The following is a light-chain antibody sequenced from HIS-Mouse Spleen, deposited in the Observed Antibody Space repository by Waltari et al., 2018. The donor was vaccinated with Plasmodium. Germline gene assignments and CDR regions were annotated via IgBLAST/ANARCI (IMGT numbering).Light chain of an antibody. V-gene: IGLV2-23*01. Sequence: QSALTQPASVSGSPGQSITISRTGPSSDVGSYTLVSWYQQHPGKAPKLMIYEGSKRPSGVSNRFSGSKSGNTASLTISGLQAEDEADYYCCSYAGSSTVVFGGGTKLTVL. CDR2: EGS. CDR3: CSYAGSSTVV. J-gene: IGLJ2*01. CDR1: SSDVGSYTL.